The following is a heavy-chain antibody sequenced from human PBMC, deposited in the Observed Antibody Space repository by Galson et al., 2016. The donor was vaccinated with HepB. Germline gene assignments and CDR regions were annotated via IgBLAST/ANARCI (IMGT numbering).Heavy chain of an antibody. CDR2: LWSDDTNK. J-gene: IGHJ4*02. V-gene: IGHV3-33*01. CDR3: AAGTDFDY. Sequence: SLRLSCAASGFTFSSYGMHSVRQAPGKGPEWVALLWSDDTNKYYADSVTGRFPISRDNSKNTMYLQMNSLRVEDTAVYYCAAGTDFDYWGQGTLVTVSS. CDR1: GFTFSSYG. D-gene: IGHD3/OR15-3a*01.